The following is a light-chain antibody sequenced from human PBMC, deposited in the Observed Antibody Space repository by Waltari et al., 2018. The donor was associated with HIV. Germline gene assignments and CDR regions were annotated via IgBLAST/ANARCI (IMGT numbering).Light chain of an antibody. CDR2: WAS. Sequence: DVVMTQSPDSLAVSLGERATINCKSSQSVFYSSSNKNYLAWYQHKSGQPPKLLIYWASTRKSGVPDRFSGSGSGTDFTLTISSLQAEDVALYYCQQYVGPFPTTFGQGTRLEIK. CDR3: QQYVGPFPTT. V-gene: IGKV4-1*01. J-gene: IGKJ5*01. CDR1: QSVFYSSSNKNY.